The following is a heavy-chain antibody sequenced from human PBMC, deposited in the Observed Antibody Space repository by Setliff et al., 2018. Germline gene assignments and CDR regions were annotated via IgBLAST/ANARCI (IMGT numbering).Heavy chain of an antibody. CDR3: ARGRMRGSCSGPSCTYDPFDI. CDR2: INHRGST. CDR1: GASFSDYY. V-gene: IGHV4-34*01. J-gene: IGHJ3*02. D-gene: IGHD2-2*01. Sequence: PSETLSLTCTVYGASFSDYYWGWIRQPPGKGLEWIEEINHRGSTNYSPSLRSRVTISVDTSKNQFSLILRSVTAADTAVYYCARGRMRGSCSGPSCTYDPFDIWGQGTLVTVSS.